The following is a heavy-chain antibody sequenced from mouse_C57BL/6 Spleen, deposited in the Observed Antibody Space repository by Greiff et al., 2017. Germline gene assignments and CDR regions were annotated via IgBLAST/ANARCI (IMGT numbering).Heavy chain of an antibody. CDR2: ISYSGST. CDR3: ARSYSYYGSSYDYAMDY. CDR1: GYSITSGYD. D-gene: IGHD1-1*01. V-gene: IGHV3-1*01. J-gene: IGHJ4*01. Sequence: VQLQQSGPGMVKPSQSLSLTCTVTGYSITSGYDWHWIRHFPGNKLEWMGYISYSGSTNYNPSLKSRISITHDTSKNHFFLKLNSVTTEDTATYYCARSYSYYGSSYDYAMDYWGQGTSVTVSS.